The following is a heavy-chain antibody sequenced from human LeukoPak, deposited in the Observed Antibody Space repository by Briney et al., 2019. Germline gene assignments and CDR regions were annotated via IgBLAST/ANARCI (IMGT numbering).Heavy chain of an antibody. Sequence: SETLSLTCTVSGGSISSYYWSWIRQPAGKGLEWIGRIYISGSTNYNPSLKSRVTMSVDTSKNQFSLKLSSVTAADTAMYYCARDVNFIPSKGSRGYYYYMDVWGKGTTVTISS. V-gene: IGHV4-4*07. J-gene: IGHJ6*03. CDR2: IYISGST. D-gene: IGHD3-10*01. CDR3: ARDVNFIPSKGSRGYYYYMDV. CDR1: GGSISSYY.